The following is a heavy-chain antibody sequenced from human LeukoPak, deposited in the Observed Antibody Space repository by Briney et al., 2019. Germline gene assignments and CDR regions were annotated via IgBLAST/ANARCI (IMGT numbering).Heavy chain of an antibody. CDR1: GFTFSSYG. CDR3: ARDTSYYDFSGHYYYYMDV. V-gene: IGHV3-30*02. D-gene: IGHD3-3*01. CDR2: IRYDGSNK. J-gene: IGHJ6*03. Sequence: GGSLRLSCAASGFTFSSYGMHWVRQAPGKGLEWVAFIRYDGSNKYYADSVKGRFTISRDNSKNTLYLQMNSLRAEDTAVYYCARDTSYYDFSGHYYYYMDVWGKGTTVTVSS.